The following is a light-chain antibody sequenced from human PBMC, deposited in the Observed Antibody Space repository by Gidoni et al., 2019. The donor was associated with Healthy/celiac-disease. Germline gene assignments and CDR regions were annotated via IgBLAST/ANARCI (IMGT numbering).Light chain of an antibody. Sequence: DIKMTQSPSSLSASVGDRVTITCRASQSISSYLNWYQQKPGKAPKLLIYAASSLQSGVPSRFSGSGSGTDFTLTISSLQPEDFVTYYCQQSYSTPWTFXPXTKVEIK. CDR3: QQSYSTPWT. J-gene: IGKJ1*01. CDR2: AAS. CDR1: QSISSY. V-gene: IGKV1-39*01.